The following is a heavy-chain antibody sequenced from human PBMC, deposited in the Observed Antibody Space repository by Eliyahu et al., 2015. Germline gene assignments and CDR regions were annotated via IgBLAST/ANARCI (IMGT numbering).Heavy chain of an antibody. V-gene: IGHV4-39*01. CDR3: ASLNYDILTGYDY. Sequence: QLQLQESGPGLVKPSETLSLTXTVSVGSISSSNYFWGWIRQPPGKGLEWIGSINYSRGTYYSPPLKSRVTISLDTPKNQFSLRLSSVTAADTAVYYCASLNYDILTGYDYWGQGTLVTASS. D-gene: IGHD3-9*01. CDR1: VGSISSSNYF. CDR2: INYSRGT. J-gene: IGHJ4*02.